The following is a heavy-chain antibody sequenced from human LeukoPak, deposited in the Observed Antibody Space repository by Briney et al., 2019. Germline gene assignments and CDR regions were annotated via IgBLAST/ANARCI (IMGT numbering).Heavy chain of an antibody. CDR3: ARAFYGGNMDY. Sequence: SETLSLTCSVSNGSISDYYWTWIRQPPGKGLEWIGYIHFSGNTNYNPSLRSRVTISADTSKNQFSLKLSSVTAADTAVYYCARAFYGGNMDYWGQGTLVSVSS. CDR1: NGSISDYY. D-gene: IGHD4-23*01. CDR2: IHFSGNT. V-gene: IGHV4-59*01. J-gene: IGHJ4*02.